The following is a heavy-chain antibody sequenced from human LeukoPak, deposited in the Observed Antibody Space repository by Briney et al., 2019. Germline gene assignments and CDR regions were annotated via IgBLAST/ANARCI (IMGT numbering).Heavy chain of an antibody. V-gene: IGHV4-34*01. Sequence: SETLSLTCAVYGGSFSGYYWSWIRQPPGKGLEWIGEINHSGSTNYNPSLKSRVTISVDTSKNQFSLKLSSVTAADTAVYYCARARTSVRGVSFYYYYYGMDVWDQGTTVTVSS. CDR1: GGSFSGYY. J-gene: IGHJ6*02. D-gene: IGHD3-10*01. CDR2: INHSGST. CDR3: ARARTSVRGVSFYYYYYGMDV.